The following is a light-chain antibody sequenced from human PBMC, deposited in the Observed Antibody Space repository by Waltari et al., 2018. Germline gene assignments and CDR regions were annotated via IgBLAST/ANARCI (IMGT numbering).Light chain of an antibody. CDR3: QQYYNAPLT. V-gene: IGKV4-1*01. CDR1: QSILYRSSNRNA. Sequence: DIVMTQSPDSLAVSLGERATINCKSSQSILYRSSNRNALAWYQQKPGQPPKLLFFWAATRESGAPDRFSVSGSGTDFTLTISSLQAEDVAVYYCQQYYNAPLTFGGGTKIEI. CDR2: WAA. J-gene: IGKJ4*01.